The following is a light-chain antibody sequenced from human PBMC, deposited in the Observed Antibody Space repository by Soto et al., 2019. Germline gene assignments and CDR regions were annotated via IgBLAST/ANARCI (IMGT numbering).Light chain of an antibody. CDR3: QHYSHTPYT. CDR2: GSS. V-gene: IGKV3-20*01. Sequence: DIVLTQYPVTLSLSPGDSATLSCRASQTIGSDYLAWYQQKPGQAPRLLIYGSSRRATGTPDRFRASGSGTDFTLTIVRLEPEDFGVFYCQHYSHTPYTFGQGTKLDIK. CDR1: QTIGSDY. J-gene: IGKJ2*01.